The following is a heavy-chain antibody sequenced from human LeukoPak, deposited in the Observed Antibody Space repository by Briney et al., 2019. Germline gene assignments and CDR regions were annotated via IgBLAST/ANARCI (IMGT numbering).Heavy chain of an antibody. J-gene: IGHJ3*02. CDR3: ARTSLRFLEWLLDAFDI. D-gene: IGHD3-3*01. CDR2: IIPIFGTA. Sequence: SVKVSCMASGGTFSSYAISWVRQAPGQGLEWMGGIIPIFGTANYAQKFQGRVTITADESTSTAYMELSSLRSEDTAVYYCARTSLRFLEWLLDAFDIWGQGTVVTVSS. CDR1: GGTFSSYA. V-gene: IGHV1-69*01.